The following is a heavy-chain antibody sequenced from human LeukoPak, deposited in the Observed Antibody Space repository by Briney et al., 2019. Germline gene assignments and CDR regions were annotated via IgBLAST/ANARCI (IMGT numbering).Heavy chain of an antibody. D-gene: IGHD5-24*01. CDR3: ARRMATVTDTFDI. V-gene: IGHV4-59*08. CDR2: VFHSGTT. Sequence: SETLSLTCNVSGDSLTSHFWSWIRQTPGKGLEWIGYVFHSGTTNYCPSLKSRVTISLDTSKKQFYLRLASVTAADAAVYYCARRMATVTDTFDIWGRGTMVSVSS. J-gene: IGHJ3*02. CDR1: GDSLTSHF.